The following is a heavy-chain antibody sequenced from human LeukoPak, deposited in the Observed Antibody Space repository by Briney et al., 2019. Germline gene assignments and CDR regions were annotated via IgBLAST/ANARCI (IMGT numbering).Heavy chain of an antibody. V-gene: IGHV3-23*01. CDR3: TKGMATIRRHIDS. Sequence: GESLRLSCAASGFSFSDCAMSWVRQAPGRGLEWVSSISGSAGSTYYADSMKGRFTISRDNPKNTLHLEMNSLRAEDTAIYYCTKGMATIRRHIDSWGQGTLVTVSS. CDR1: GFSFSDCA. J-gene: IGHJ4*02. D-gene: IGHD5-24*01. CDR2: ISGSAGST.